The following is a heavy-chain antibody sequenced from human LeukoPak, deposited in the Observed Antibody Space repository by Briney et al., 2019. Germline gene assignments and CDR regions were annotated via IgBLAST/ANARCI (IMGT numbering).Heavy chain of an antibody. CDR2: IYPDDSDT. CDR1: GYSFATYW. D-gene: IGHD4-17*01. CDR3: ARRPRGDGDYYFDY. J-gene: IGHJ4*02. Sequence: GESLKISCKGSGYSFATYWIGWVRQMPGKGLEWMGIIYPDDSDTRYSPSFQDQVSISVGKSINTAHLQWRSLKASDTAMYYCARRPRGDGDYYFDYWGQGTLVTVSS. V-gene: IGHV5-51*01.